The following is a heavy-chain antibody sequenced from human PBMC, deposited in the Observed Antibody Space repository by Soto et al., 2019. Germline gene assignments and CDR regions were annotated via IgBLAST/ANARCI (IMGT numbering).Heavy chain of an antibody. CDR3: TRGEAITMVRGVIIFGWFDP. V-gene: IGHV3-49*03. J-gene: IGHJ5*02. CDR2: IRSKAYGGTT. D-gene: IGHD3-10*01. CDR1: GFTFGDYA. Sequence: GGSLRLSCTASGFTFGDYAMSWFRQAPGKGLEWVGFIRSKAYGGTTEYAASVKGRFTISRDDSKSIAYLQMNSLKTEDTAVYYCTRGEAITMVRGVIIFGWFDPWGQGTLVTVSS.